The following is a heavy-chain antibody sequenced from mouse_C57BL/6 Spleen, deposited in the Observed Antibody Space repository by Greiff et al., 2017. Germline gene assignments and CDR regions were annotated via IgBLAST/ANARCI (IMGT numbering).Heavy chain of an antibody. V-gene: IGHV5-16*01. CDR3: ARYDYDGRPYAMDY. J-gene: IGHJ4*01. Sequence: EVNLVESEGGLVQPGSSMKLSCTASGFTFSDYYMAWVRQVPEKGLEWVANINYDGSSTYYLDSLKSRFIISRDNAKNILYLQMSSLKSEDTATYYCARYDYDGRPYAMDYWGQGTSVTVSS. CDR2: INYDGSST. CDR1: GFTFSDYY. D-gene: IGHD2-4*01.